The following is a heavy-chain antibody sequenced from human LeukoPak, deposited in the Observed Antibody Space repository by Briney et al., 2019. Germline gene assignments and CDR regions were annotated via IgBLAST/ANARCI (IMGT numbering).Heavy chain of an antibody. D-gene: IGHD6-13*01. J-gene: IGHJ4*02. CDR1: GYTLTSYG. CDR2: ISAYNGNT. Sequence: ASVKVSCKASGYTLTSYGISWVRQAAGQGREWMGWISAYNGNTNYAQKLQGRVTMTTDTSTSTAYMELRSLRSEDTAVYYCARVKAGSWYGVGKRYIDYWGQGTLVTVSS. CDR3: ARVKAGSWYGVGKRYIDY. V-gene: IGHV1-18*01.